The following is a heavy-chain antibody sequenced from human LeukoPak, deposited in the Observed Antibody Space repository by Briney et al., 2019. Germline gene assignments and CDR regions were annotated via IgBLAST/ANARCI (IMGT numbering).Heavy chain of an antibody. CDR3: AKDLYLRDFWSGYCDY. Sequence: PGGSLRLSCAASGFIFSNYGMNWVRQAPGKGLEWVAAISASGSATSYADSVRGRFTISRDNSKSTTYLQMNSLRAEDTAVFYCAKDLYLRDFWSGYCDYWGQGIPVTVSS. D-gene: IGHD3-3*01. CDR1: GFIFSNYG. J-gene: IGHJ4*02. CDR2: ISASGSAT. V-gene: IGHV3-23*01.